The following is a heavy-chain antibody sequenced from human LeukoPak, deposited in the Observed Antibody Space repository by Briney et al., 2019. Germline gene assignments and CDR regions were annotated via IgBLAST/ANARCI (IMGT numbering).Heavy chain of an antibody. CDR2: INHSGST. V-gene: IGHV4-34*01. CDR3: ARGPPTDYYDSSGFYYVFDY. CDR1: GGSFSGYY. J-gene: IGHJ4*02. Sequence: LETPSLTCAVYGGSFSGYYWRCIRQPPGEGLWCIGEINHSGSTNYNPSLKSRVTISVDTSKNQFSLKLSSVTAADTAVYFCARGPPTDYYDSSGFYYVFDYWGQGTLVTVSS. D-gene: IGHD3-22*01.